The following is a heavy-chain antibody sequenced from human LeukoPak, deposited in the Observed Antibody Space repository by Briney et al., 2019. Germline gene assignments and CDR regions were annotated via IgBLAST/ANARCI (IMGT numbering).Heavy chain of an antibody. V-gene: IGHV4-39*07. CDR1: GGSISSSSYY. Sequence: PSETLSLTCTVSGGSISSSSYYWGWIRQPPGKGLEWIGSIYYSGSTYYNPSLKSRVTISVDTSKNQFSLKLSSVTAADTAVYYCASLYGSGSGDYWGQGTLVTVSS. CDR2: IYYSGST. D-gene: IGHD3-10*01. CDR3: ASLYGSGSGDY. J-gene: IGHJ4*02.